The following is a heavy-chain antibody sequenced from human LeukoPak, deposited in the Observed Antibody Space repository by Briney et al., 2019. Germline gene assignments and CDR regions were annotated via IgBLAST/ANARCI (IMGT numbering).Heavy chain of an antibody. J-gene: IGHJ4*02. CDR2: ISSSSSYI. V-gene: IGHV3-21*01. CDR1: GSTSRTFT. Sequence: GGSRSPSSQPSGSTSRTFTMNWVRQPQGKGLEWVSSISSSSSYINYENSWKGRLTISRDNAKNSLYLQMNSLRAEDTAVYYCARNFDYWGQGTLVTVSS. CDR3: ARNFDY.